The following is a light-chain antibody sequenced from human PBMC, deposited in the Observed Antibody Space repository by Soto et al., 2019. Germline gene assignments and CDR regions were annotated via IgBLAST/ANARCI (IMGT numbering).Light chain of an antibody. CDR2: DVT. V-gene: IGLV2-11*01. CDR1: SGDVGAYDY. CDR3: CSYSDTYFYV. Sequence: QSALTQPRSVSGSPGQSVTISCTGTSGDVGAYDYVSWYQHHPGKAPKLMIYDVTKRPSGVPDRFSGSKSGNTASLTISGLQTEDEADYHCCSYSDTYFYVFGSGTKVTVL. J-gene: IGLJ1*01.